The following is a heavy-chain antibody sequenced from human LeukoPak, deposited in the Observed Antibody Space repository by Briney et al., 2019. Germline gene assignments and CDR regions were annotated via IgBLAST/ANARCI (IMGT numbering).Heavy chain of an antibody. D-gene: IGHD3-22*01. CDR1: GGSISSSTYY. J-gene: IGHJ4*02. V-gene: IGHV4-31*03. Sequence: PSETLSLTCIVSGGSISSSTYYWGWIRQHPGKGLEWIGYIYYSGSTYYNPSLKSRVTISVDTSKNQFSLKLSSVTAADTAVYYCARVGNYDSSGLFDYWGQGTLVTVSS. CDR3: ARVGNYDSSGLFDY. CDR2: IYYSGST.